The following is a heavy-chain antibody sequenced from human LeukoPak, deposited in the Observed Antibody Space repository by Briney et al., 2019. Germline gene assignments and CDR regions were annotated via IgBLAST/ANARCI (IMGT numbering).Heavy chain of an antibody. V-gene: IGHV4-39*07. CDR2: IYYSGST. D-gene: IGHD2-2*01. CDR1: GGFISSSSYY. J-gene: IGHJ6*03. Sequence: NPSETLSLTCTVSGGFISSSSYYWGWIRQPPGKGLEWIGSIYYSGSTYYNPSLKSRVTISVDTSKNQFSLKLSSVTAADTAVYYCARVTGYCSSTSCRTLYYYMDVWGKGTTVTVSS. CDR3: ARVTGYCSSTSCRTLYYYMDV.